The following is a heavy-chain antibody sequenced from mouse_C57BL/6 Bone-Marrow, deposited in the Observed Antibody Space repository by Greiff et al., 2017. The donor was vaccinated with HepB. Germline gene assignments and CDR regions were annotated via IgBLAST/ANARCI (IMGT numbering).Heavy chain of an antibody. CDR1: GYTFTDYY. J-gene: IGHJ1*03. V-gene: IGHV1-19*01. CDR3: ARRRWYFDV. Sequence: EVQLQQSGPVLVKPGASVKMSCKASGYTFTDYYMNWVKQSHGKSLEWIGVINPYNGGTSYNQKFKGKATLTVDKSSSTAYMELNSLTSEDSAVYYCARRRWYFDVWGTGTTVTVSS. CDR2: INPYNGGT.